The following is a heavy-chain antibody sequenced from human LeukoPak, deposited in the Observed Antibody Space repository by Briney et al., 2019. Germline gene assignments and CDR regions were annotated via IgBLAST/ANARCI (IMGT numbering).Heavy chain of an antibody. Sequence: GGSLRLSCAGSGFTFSSHWIGWVRQAPGKGLEWVAHINQDGSQKYYVDSVEGRFAISRDNAKNSLYLQMNSLRDEDTAVYFCARRPYSDTSGRLSDVWGQGTTVTVSS. V-gene: IGHV3-7*01. D-gene: IGHD3-22*01. J-gene: IGHJ6*02. CDR3: ARRPYSDTSGRLSDV. CDR1: GFTFSSHW. CDR2: INQDGSQK.